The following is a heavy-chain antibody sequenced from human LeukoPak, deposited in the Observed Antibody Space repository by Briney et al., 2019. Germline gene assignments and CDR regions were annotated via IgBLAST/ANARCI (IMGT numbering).Heavy chain of an antibody. CDR1: GFNFNNFT. V-gene: IGHV3-30-3*01. J-gene: IGHJ5*02. Sequence: GGSLRLSCAASGFNFNNFTMHWVRQAPGKGLEWVAVISFDGSEKYYRDSVKGRFTVSRDNSKNTLYLQMISLGVEDTAVYYCARGGGTFYFDHWGRGTLVTVSS. D-gene: IGHD1-26*01. CDR2: ISFDGSEK. CDR3: ARGGGTFYFDH.